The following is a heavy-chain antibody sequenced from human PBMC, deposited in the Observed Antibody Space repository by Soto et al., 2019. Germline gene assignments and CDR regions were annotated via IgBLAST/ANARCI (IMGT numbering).Heavy chain of an antibody. V-gene: IGHV5-51*01. Sequence: GESLKISCKVSAYSFINYWIGWVRQMPGKGLEWIAIINPGNSETRYSPAFQGQVTISADKSITTTYLQWDSLKASDSGMYYCVRPDQTFVASWGQGPLVTVS. D-gene: IGHD2-15*01. CDR3: VRPDQTFVAS. CDR2: INPGNSET. J-gene: IGHJ5*02. CDR1: AYSFINYW.